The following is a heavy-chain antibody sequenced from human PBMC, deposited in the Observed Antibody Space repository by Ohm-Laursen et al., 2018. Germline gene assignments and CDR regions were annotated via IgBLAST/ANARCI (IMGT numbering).Heavy chain of an antibody. V-gene: IGHV4-61*02. CDR2: VYTTGTT. CDR1: GGSISSGGYY. J-gene: IGHJ4*02. CDR3: ARALSSRYSLFDY. Sequence: TLSLTCAVSGGSISSGGYYWSWIRQAAGKGLEWIGRVYTTGTTNYNPSLKSRVTMSLDTSKNQFSLELSSVTAADTAVYYCARALSSRYSLFDYWGQGALVTVSS. D-gene: IGHD5-12*01.